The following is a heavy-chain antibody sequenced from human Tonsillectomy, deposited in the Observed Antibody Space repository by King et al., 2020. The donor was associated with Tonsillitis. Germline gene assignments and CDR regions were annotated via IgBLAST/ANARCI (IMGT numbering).Heavy chain of an antibody. CDR3: ASSVGLYGSGTYGYDYYAMDV. J-gene: IGHJ6*02. CDR2: ISSSSSTI. CDR1: GFTFSSYS. V-gene: IGHV3-48*02. D-gene: IGHD3-10*01. Sequence: VQLVESGGGLVQPGGSLRLSCAASGFTFSSYSMNWVRQAPGKGLEWVSYISSSSSTIYYADSVKGRFTISRDNAKNSLFLQMNSLGDEDTAVYYCASSVGLYGSGTYGYDYYAMDVWGQGTTVTVSS.